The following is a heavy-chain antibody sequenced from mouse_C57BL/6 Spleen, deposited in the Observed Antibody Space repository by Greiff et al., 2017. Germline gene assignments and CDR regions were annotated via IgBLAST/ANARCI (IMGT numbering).Heavy chain of an antibody. V-gene: IGHV5-9*01. CDR2: ISGGGGNT. D-gene: IGHD4-1*01. CDR1: GFTFSSYT. Sequence: EVKLVESGGGLVKPGGSLKLSCAASGFTFSSYTMSWVRQTPDKGLEWVATISGGGGNTYYPDSVKGRFTISRDNAKNTLYLQMSSLRSEDTALYNGARHVWDPSWYFDVWGTGTTVTVSS. CDR3: ARHVWDPSWYFDV. J-gene: IGHJ1*03.